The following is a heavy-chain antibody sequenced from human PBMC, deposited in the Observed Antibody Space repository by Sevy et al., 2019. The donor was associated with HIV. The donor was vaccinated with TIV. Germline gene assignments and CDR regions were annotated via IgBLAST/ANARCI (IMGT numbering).Heavy chain of an antibody. V-gene: IGHV4-30-4*01. J-gene: IGHJ3*02. D-gene: IGHD3-22*01. CDR2: IYYSGST. CDR3: ARSITMIVVISLAFDI. Sequence: SETLSLTCTVSGGSISSGDYYWSWIRQPPGKGLEWIGYIYYSGSTYYNPSLKSRVTISVDTSKNQFSLKLSSVTAADTAVYYCARSITMIVVISLAFDIRGQGTMVTVSS. CDR1: GGSISSGDYY.